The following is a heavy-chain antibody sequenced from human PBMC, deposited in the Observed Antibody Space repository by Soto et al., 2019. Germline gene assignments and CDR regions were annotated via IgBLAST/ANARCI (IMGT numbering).Heavy chain of an antibody. D-gene: IGHD6-6*01. CDR2: INPKSGGT. V-gene: IGHV1-2*02. CDR1: GYTFTDYY. Sequence: QVQLVQSGAEVKKPGASVKVSCKASGYTFTDYYMLWVRQAPGQGLEWMGWINPKSGGTNYAQKFQARVTMTRDTSFRTAYMELSRLRFDDTAVYYCARVSPFGSSSGWFDPWGQGTLVTVPS. J-gene: IGHJ5*02. CDR3: ARVSPFGSSSGWFDP.